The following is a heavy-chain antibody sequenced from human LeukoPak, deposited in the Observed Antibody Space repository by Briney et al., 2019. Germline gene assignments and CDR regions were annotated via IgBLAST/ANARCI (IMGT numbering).Heavy chain of an antibody. J-gene: IGHJ4*02. Sequence: SETLSLTCTVSGVSINSYYWSWIRQPPGKGLEWIGYIYYSGSTNYSPSLKGRVTISVDTSKNQFSLKLSSVPAADTAVYYCARGLAAAGTSYFDYWGQGTLVTVSS. D-gene: IGHD6-13*01. V-gene: IGHV4-59*01. CDR3: ARGLAAAGTSYFDY. CDR1: GVSINSYY. CDR2: IYYSGST.